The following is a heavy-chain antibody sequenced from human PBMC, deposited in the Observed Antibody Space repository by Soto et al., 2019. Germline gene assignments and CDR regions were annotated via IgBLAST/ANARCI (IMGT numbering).Heavy chain of an antibody. V-gene: IGHV2-5*02. D-gene: IGHD3-16*01. CDR2: IYWDDDK. J-gene: IGHJ4*02. CDR1: GVSLSTSGLG. Sequence: QITLKESGPTLVKPTQTLTLTCTFSGVSLSTSGLGVGWIRQPPGKALEWLALIYWDDDKRYSQSLKSRLTTTTDTSKNQVVLTMNNMDPVDTATYYCAHSSMITSGGYWGQGTLVTVSS. CDR3: AHSSMITSGGY.